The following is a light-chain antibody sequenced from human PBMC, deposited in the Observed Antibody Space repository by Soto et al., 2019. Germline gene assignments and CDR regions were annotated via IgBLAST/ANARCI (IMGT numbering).Light chain of an antibody. J-gene: IGKJ4*01. CDR2: DAS. Sequence: DLQMTQSPSTLSASVGDRVTITCRARQSVRSWLAWYQQKPGRAPKFLIYDASSLESGVPSRFSGSGSGTEFTLTISNLQPDDFATYYCQQYDNYPLTFGGGTKVEI. V-gene: IGKV1-5*01. CDR1: QSVRSW. CDR3: QQYDNYPLT.